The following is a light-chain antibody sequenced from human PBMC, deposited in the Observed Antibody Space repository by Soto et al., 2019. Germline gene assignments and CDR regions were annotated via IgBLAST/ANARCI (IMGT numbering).Light chain of an antibody. Sequence: EIVMTQSPATLSVSPGERATLSCRASQSISSYLAWYQQKPGQAPRLLIFDTSDRATGIPARFSGSGSGTDFTLTISSLETEDFAVYYCQHSTNGPPAVGPGTKGDIK. CDR3: QHSTNGPPA. V-gene: IGKV3-11*01. J-gene: IGKJ3*01. CDR2: DTS. CDR1: QSISSY.